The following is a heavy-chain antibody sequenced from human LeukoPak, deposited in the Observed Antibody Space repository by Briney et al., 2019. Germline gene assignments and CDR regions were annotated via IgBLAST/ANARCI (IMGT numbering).Heavy chain of an antibody. CDR3: AKGLLEFQLQLTRFDY. D-gene: IGHD2-2*01. Sequence: GGSLRLSCVASRFTFSSYAMSWVRQAPGKGLEWVSAVSGNGGSTKYADSVKGRFTISRDNSKNTLYRQMNSLRAEDTAVYYCAKGLLEFQLQLTRFDYWGQGTLVTVSS. V-gene: IGHV3-23*01. CDR1: RFTFSSYA. J-gene: IGHJ4*02. CDR2: VSGNGGST.